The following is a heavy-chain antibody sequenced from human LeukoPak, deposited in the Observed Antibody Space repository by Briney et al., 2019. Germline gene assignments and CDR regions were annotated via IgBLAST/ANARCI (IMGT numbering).Heavy chain of an antibody. CDR3: AGPASSGDYRY. J-gene: IGHJ4*02. CDR2: ISSSSSYI. Sequence: GGPLRLSCVASGFTYSSYSMNWVRQAPGKGLEWVSSISSSSSYIDYADSVKGRFTISRDNAKNALYLQMNSLRAEDTAVYYWAGPASSGDYRYWGQGTLVTVSS. V-gene: IGHV3-21*01. CDR1: GFTYSSYS. D-gene: IGHD3-22*01.